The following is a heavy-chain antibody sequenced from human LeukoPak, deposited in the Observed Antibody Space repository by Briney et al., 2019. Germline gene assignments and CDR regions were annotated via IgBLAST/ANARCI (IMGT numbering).Heavy chain of an antibody. Sequence: GGSLRLSCAASGFTFSSYGMSWVRQAPGKGLEWVSAISGSGGSTYYADSVKGRFTISRDNSKNTLYLQMNSLRAEDTAIYYCARGHSSSWSSYYFDYWGQGTLVTVSS. CDR3: ARGHSSSWSSYYFDY. V-gene: IGHV3-23*01. J-gene: IGHJ4*02. D-gene: IGHD6-13*01. CDR1: GFTFSSYG. CDR2: ISGSGGST.